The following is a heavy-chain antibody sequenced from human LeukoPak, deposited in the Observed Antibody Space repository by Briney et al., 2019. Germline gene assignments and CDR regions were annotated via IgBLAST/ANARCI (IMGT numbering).Heavy chain of an antibody. CDR2: IIPIFGTA. V-gene: IGHV1-69*01. CDR1: GGTFSSYA. CDR3: ARGDCSSTSCYHYYYMDV. Sequence: SVKVSCKASGGTFSSYAISWVRQAPGQGLEWMGGIIPIFGTANYAQKFQGRVTITADESTSTAYMELSSLRSEDTAVYYCARGDCSSTSCYHYYYMDVWGKGTTVTVSS. J-gene: IGHJ6*03. D-gene: IGHD2-2*01.